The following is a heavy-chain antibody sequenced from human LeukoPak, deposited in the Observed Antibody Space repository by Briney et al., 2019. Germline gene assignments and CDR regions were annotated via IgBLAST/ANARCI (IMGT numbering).Heavy chain of an antibody. Sequence: ASVKVSCKASGGTFSSYAIRWVRQAPGQGLEWMGWISAYNGNTNYAQKLQGRVTMTTDTSTSTAYMELRSLRSDDTAVYYCARRHYYDSSGYYVGAFDIWGQGTMVTVSS. CDR3: ARRHYYDSSGYYVGAFDI. D-gene: IGHD3-22*01. J-gene: IGHJ3*02. V-gene: IGHV1-18*01. CDR1: GGTFSSYA. CDR2: ISAYNGNT.